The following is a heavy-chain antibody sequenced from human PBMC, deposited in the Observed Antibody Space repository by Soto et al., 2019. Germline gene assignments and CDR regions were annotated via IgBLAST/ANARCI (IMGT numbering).Heavy chain of an antibody. CDR3: ARDSGYDFWTGYGMDV. D-gene: IGHD3-3*01. V-gene: IGHV1-18*01. J-gene: IGHJ6*02. CDR1: GYTFTSYG. CDR2: ISAYNGNT. Sequence: ASVKVSCKASGYTFTSYGISWVRQAPGQGLEWMGWISAYNGNTNYAQKLQGRVTMTTDTSTSTACMELRSLRSDDTAVYYCARDSGYDFWTGYGMDVWGQGTTVTVSS.